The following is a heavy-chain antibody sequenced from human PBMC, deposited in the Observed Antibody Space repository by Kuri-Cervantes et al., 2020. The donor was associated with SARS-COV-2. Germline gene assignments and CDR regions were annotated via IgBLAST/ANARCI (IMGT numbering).Heavy chain of an antibody. CDR3: AKCSGPTMIVGVMSAFDI. Sequence: GESLKISCAASGFTFSSYAMSWVRQAPGKGLEWVSAISGSGGSTYYADSVKGLFTISRKYSKNTLYLQMNSLRAEDTAVYYCAKCSGPTMIVGVMSAFDIWGQGTMVTVSS. J-gene: IGHJ3*02. D-gene: IGHD3-22*01. CDR1: GFTFSSYA. V-gene: IGHV3-23*01. CDR2: ISGSGGST.